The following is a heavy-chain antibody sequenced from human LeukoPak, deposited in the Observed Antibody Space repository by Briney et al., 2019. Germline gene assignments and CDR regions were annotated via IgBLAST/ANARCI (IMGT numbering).Heavy chain of an antibody. CDR3: ATTSITMIVVATDAFDI. CDR1: GYSISSGYY. D-gene: IGHD3-22*01. CDR2: IYHSGRT. V-gene: IGHV4-38-2*02. J-gene: IGHJ3*02. Sequence: SETLSLTCTVSGYSISSGYYWGWIRQPPGKGLEWIGSIYHSGRTYYNPSLKSRVTISVDTSKNQFSLKLSSVTAADTAVYYCATTSITMIVVATDAFDIWGQGTMVTVSS.